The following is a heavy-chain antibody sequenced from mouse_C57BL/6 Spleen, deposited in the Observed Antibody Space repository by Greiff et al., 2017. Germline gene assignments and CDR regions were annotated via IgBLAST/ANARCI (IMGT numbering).Heavy chain of an antibody. V-gene: IGHV3-6*01. D-gene: IGHD2-4*01. CDR1: GYSITSGYY. Sequence: EVKLVESGPGLVKPSQSLSLTCSVTGYSITSGYYWNWIRQFPGNKLEWMGYISYDGSNNYNPSLKNRISITRDTSKNQFFLKLNSVTTEDTATYYCARKDDYDGEDYFDYWGQGTTLTVSS. CDR2: ISYDGSN. J-gene: IGHJ2*01. CDR3: ARKDDYDGEDYFDY.